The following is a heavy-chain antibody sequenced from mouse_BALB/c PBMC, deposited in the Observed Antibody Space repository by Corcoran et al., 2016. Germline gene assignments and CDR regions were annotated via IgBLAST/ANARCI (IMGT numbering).Heavy chain of an antibody. V-gene: IGHV1S136*01. D-gene: IGHD1-1*02. CDR3: ARTSWSYYFDY. CDR2: INPYNDGT. Sequence: EVQLQQSGPELVKSGASVKMSCKASGYTFTSYVMHWVKQKPGQGLEWIGYINPYNDGTKYNEKFKGKATLTSDKSSSTAYMELSSLTSEDSAVYYCARTSWSYYFDYWGQGTTLTVSS. CDR1: GYTFTSYV. J-gene: IGHJ2*01.